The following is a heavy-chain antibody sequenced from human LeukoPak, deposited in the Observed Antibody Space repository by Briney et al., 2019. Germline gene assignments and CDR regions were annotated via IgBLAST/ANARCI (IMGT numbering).Heavy chain of an antibody. CDR3: ARSPTVAYYYDSSGYYYFDY. CDR1: GGSFSGYY. V-gene: IGHV4-34*01. D-gene: IGHD3-22*01. Sequence: SETLSLTCAVYGGSFSGYYWSWIRQAPGKGLEWIGEINHSGSTNYNPSLKSRVTISVDTSKNQFSLKLSSVTAADTAVYYCARSPTVAYYYDSSGYYYFDYWGQGTLVTVSS. CDR2: INHSGST. J-gene: IGHJ4*02.